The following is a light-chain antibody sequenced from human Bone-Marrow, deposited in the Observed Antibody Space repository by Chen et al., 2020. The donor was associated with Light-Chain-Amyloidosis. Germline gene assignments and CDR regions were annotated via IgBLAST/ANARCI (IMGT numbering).Light chain of an antibody. CDR3: QSADSSGTYEVI. CDR2: RET. J-gene: IGLJ2*01. V-gene: IGLV3-25*03. CDR1: DLQTKY. Sequence: SYELTQPPSVSVSPGQTARITCSVDDLQTKYAYGYQQKPGQAPVLVIHRETERPSGISERFSGSSSGTTATLTISGVQAEDEADYHCQSADSSGTYEVIFGGGTKLTVL.